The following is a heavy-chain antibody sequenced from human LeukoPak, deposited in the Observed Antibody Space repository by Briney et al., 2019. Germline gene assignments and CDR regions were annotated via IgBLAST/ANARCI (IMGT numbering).Heavy chain of an antibody. Sequence: PSETLSLTCTVSGDSISSYYWSWLRQSAGKGLEWIGRISPDGSPNYNPSLKSRVTMSGDTSKNEFYLTINSVTAADTAMYYCARSIRRLRGSDYYYGMDVWGQGTTVTVSS. CDR3: ARSIRRLRGSDYYYGMDV. CDR1: GDSISSYY. V-gene: IGHV4-4*07. D-gene: IGHD5-18*01. CDR2: ISPDGSP. J-gene: IGHJ6*02.